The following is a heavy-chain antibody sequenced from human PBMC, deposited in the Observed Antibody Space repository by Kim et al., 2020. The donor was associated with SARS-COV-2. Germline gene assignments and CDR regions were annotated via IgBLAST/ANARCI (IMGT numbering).Heavy chain of an antibody. J-gene: IGHJ4*02. CDR3: ARGGDGWFFDY. D-gene: IGHD6-19*01. V-gene: IGHV1-18*01. Sequence: TNYAQNLQGRVTMTTDPSTSTAYMELRSLTSDGTAVYYCARGGDGWFFDYWGQGTRVTVSS. CDR2: T.